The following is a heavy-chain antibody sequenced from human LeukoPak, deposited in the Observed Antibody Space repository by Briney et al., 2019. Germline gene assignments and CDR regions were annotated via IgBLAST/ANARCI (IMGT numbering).Heavy chain of an antibody. J-gene: IGHJ6*02. CDR1: GGSVSSGSYY. D-gene: IGHD1-7*01. V-gene: IGHV4-61*01. Sequence: PSETLSLTCTVSGGSVSSGSYYWSWLRQPPGKGLEWIGYIYYSGSTNYNPSLKSRVTISVDTSKNQFSLKLSSVTAADTAVYYCARDNWNYHGYYYGMDVWGQGTTVTVSS. CDR3: ARDNWNYHGYYYGMDV. CDR2: IYYSGST.